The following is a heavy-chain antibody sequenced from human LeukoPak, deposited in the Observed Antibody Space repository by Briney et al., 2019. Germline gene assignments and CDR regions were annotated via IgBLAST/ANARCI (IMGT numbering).Heavy chain of an antibody. Sequence: GGSLRLSCAASGFTFNNYWMTWLRQAPGKGLEWVANIKQDGSDKHYVGSVKGRFTISRDNAKNSLYLQMNSLRADDTTTYYCASEMWGPDYWGQGTHVTVSS. V-gene: IGHV3-7*01. CDR2: IKQDGSDK. CDR3: ASEMWGPDY. J-gene: IGHJ4*02. D-gene: IGHD1-26*01. CDR1: GFTFNNYW.